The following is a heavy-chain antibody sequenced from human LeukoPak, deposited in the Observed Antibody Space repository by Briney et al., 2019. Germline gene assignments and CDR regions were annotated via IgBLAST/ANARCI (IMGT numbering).Heavy chain of an antibody. D-gene: IGHD2-21*02. J-gene: IGHJ4*02. CDR3: ARGGSTDSIHSCGGNCYFLDY. CDR2: INPNNGGT. Sequence: GASVKVSCKASGYTFTGNHMHWVRQAPGQGLEWMGWINPNNGGTNYAQKFQGRVIMTRDTSISTAYMELSRLGSDDTAVYYCARGGSTDSIHSCGGNCYFLDYWGQGTLVTVA. CDR1: GYTFTGNH. V-gene: IGHV1-2*02.